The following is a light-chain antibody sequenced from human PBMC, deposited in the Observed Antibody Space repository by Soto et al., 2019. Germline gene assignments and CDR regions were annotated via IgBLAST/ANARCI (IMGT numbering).Light chain of an antibody. CDR3: QSYDSSLSGWV. J-gene: IGLJ3*02. Sequence: QSVLTQPPSVSGAPGQKVTISCTRSSSNIGAAYDVRWYQHLPGTAPKLLIYGNNNRPSGVPDRFSGSKSGTSASLAITGLQAEDEADYYCQSYDSSLSGWVFGGGTKVTVL. CDR2: GNN. CDR1: SSNIGAAYD. V-gene: IGLV1-40*01.